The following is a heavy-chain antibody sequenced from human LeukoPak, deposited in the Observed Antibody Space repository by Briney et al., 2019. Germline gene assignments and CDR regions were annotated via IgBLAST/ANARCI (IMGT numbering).Heavy chain of an antibody. CDR1: GFTFSSYA. CDR3: ARHALGSSFYYYIDV. CDR2: ISGSGGST. J-gene: IGHJ6*03. D-gene: IGHD3-10*01. V-gene: IGHV3-23*01. Sequence: EGSLRLSCAASGFTFSSYAMSWVRQAPGKGLEWVSAISGSGGSTYYADSVKGRFIISRETSNNTVSLQMHSLRAEDTAVYYCARHALGSSFYYYIDVWAPGTTVIVSS.